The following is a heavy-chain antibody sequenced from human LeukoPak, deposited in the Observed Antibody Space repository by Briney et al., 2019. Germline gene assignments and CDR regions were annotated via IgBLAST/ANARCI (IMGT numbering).Heavy chain of an antibody. V-gene: IGHV3-74*01. CDR1: GFTFSNAW. J-gene: IGHJ5*02. D-gene: IGHD5-12*01. Sequence: GGSLRLSCAASGFTFSNAWMNWVRQVPGKGLVWVSRMYGDMRDISYADSVKGRFTISRDNAKNTVYLQMNSLRGEDTAVYYCARDLGLRGSTWGQGTLVTVSS. CDR3: ARDLGLRGST. CDR2: MYGDMRDI.